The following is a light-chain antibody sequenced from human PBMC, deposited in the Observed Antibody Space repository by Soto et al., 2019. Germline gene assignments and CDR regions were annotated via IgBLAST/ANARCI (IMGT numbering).Light chain of an antibody. CDR1: QSVSSN. CDR2: GAS. V-gene: IGKV3-15*01. J-gene: IGKJ2*01. Sequence: EIVMTQSPASLSVSLGERATLSCRASQSVSSNLAWYQQKPGQAPRLLIYGASTRATDIPARFSGSGSGTYFTLTISSLQSEDFAVYYCQQYNNWTQYTFGQGTKLEI. CDR3: QQYNNWTQYT.